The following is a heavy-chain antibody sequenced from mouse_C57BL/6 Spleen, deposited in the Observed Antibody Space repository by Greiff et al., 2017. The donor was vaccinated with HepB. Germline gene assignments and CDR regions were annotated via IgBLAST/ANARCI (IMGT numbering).Heavy chain of an antibody. CDR1: GYTFTDYY. J-gene: IGHJ2*01. V-gene: IGHV1-26*01. D-gene: IGHD1-1*01. CDR2: INPNNGGT. Sequence: EVQLQQSGPELVKPGASVKISCKASGYTFTDYYMNWVKQSHGKSLEWIGDINPNNGGTSYNQKFKGKATLTVDKSSRTAYMELRSLTSEDSAVYYCARYPDYYGSSYDFDYWGQGTTLTVSS. CDR3: ARYPDYYGSSYDFDY.